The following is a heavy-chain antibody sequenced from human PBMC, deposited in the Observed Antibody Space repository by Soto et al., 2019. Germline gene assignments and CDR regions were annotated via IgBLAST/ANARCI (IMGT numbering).Heavy chain of an antibody. Sequence: SETLSLTCTVSGGSISSYYWSWIRQPAGKGLEWIGRIYTSGSTNYNPSLKSRVTMSVDTSKNQFSLKLSSVTAADTAVYYCARVINRFFRDGYGGNSDAFDIWGQGTMVTVSS. V-gene: IGHV4-4*07. CDR2: IYTSGST. CDR1: GGSISSYY. J-gene: IGHJ3*02. CDR3: ARVINRFFRDGYGGNSDAFDI. D-gene: IGHD4-17*01.